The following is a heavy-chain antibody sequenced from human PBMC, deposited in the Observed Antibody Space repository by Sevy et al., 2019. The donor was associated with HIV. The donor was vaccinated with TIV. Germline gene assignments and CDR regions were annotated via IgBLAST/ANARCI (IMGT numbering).Heavy chain of an antibody. J-gene: IGHJ4*02. CDR2: ISYDGSNK. D-gene: IGHD3-22*01. CDR1: GFTFSNYA. Sequence: QLGGSLRLSCAASGFTFSNYAMHWVRQAPGKGLEWVAVISYDGSNKYYADSVKGRFTISRDNSKNTLYLQMNSLRAEDTAVYYCARAIYYYDSGPDYWGQGTLVTVSS. CDR3: ARAIYYYDSGPDY. V-gene: IGHV3-30-3*01.